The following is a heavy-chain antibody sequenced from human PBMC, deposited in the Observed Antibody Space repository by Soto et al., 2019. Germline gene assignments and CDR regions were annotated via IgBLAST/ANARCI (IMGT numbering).Heavy chain of an antibody. CDR2: INAGNGNT. CDR3: ARSIVVVTALDY. V-gene: IGHV1-3*05. CDR1: GYTFTSYA. D-gene: IGHD2-21*02. Sequence: QVQLVQSGAEEKKPGASVKVSCKASGYTFTSYAMHWVRQAPGQRLEWMGWINAGNGNTKSSQKFQGRVTSTRDTSASTAYMERSSLRSEDTAVYYCARSIVVVTALDYWGQGTLFNVA. J-gene: IGHJ4*02.